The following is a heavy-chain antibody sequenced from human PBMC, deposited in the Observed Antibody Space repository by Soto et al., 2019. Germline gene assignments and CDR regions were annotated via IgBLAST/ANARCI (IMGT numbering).Heavy chain of an antibody. Sequence: SETLSLTCAVYGGSFSGYYWSWIRQPPGKGLEWIGEINHSGSTNYNPSLKSRVTISVDTSKNQFSLKLSSVTAADTAVYYCARTRSAYYYDSSGYRYFDYWGQGTLVT. CDR3: ARTRSAYYYDSSGYRYFDY. J-gene: IGHJ4*02. CDR2: INHSGST. CDR1: GGSFSGYY. D-gene: IGHD3-22*01. V-gene: IGHV4-34*01.